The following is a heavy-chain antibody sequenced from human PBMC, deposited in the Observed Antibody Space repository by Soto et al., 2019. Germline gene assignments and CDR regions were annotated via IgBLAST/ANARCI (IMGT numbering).Heavy chain of an antibody. J-gene: IGHJ4*02. CDR1: GFTFSSYG. Sequence: QVQLVESGGGVVQPGRSLRLSCAASGFTFSSYGMHWVRQAPGKRLEWVAVISYDGSNKYYADSVKGRFTISRDNSKNTLYLQMTSLRAEDTAVYYCAKDGDYGDDGGYFDYWGQGTLVTVSS. CDR2: ISYDGSNK. V-gene: IGHV3-30*18. CDR3: AKDGDYGDDGGYFDY. D-gene: IGHD4-17*01.